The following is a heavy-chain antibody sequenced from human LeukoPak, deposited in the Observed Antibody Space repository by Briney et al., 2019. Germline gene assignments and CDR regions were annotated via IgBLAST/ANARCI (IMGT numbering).Heavy chain of an antibody. CDR2: IYHSGST. CDR3: ARVRGYGERYYYYGMDV. CDR1: GGSISSYY. D-gene: IGHD5-18*01. V-gene: IGHV4-59*12. Sequence: SETLSLTCTVSGGSISSYYWSWIRQPPGKGLEWIGEIYHSGSTNYNPSLKSRVTISVDKSKNQFSLKLSSVTAADTAVYYCARVRGYGERYYYYGMDVWAKGPRSPSPQ. J-gene: IGHJ6*04.